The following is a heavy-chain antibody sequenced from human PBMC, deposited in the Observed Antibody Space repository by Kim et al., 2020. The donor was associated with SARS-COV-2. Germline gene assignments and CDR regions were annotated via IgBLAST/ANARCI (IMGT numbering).Heavy chain of an antibody. CDR3: ARGRPCSGGSCYSDY. J-gene: IGHJ4*02. V-gene: IGHV3-11*01. Sequence: GGSLRLSCAASGFTFSDYYMSWLRQAPGKGLEWVSYIGSSGSTIYYADSVKGRFTISRDNAKNSLFLQMNSLRAEDTAVYYCARGRPCSGGSCYSDYWGQGTLVTVSS. CDR2: IGSSGSTI. D-gene: IGHD2-15*01. CDR1: GFTFSDYY.